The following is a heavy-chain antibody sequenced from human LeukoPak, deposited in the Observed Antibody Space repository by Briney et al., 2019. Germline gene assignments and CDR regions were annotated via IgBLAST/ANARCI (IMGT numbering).Heavy chain of an antibody. CDR3: ARDPPNFDSSGYYYDY. Sequence: PGGSLRLSCSASGFTFSTFSMNGVRPAPGKGLEWVSSISGSSSYLYYADSVKGRFTISRANAKNSLYLQMNSLIAEDTAVYYCARDPPNFDSSGYYYDYWGQGTLVTVSS. V-gene: IGHV3-21*01. CDR1: GFTFSTFS. D-gene: IGHD3-22*01. J-gene: IGHJ4*02. CDR2: ISGSSSYL.